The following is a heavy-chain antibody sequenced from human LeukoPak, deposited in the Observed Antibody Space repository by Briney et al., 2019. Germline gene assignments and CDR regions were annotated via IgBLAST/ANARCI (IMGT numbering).Heavy chain of an antibody. V-gene: IGHV3-7*01. CDR3: AKVAKYYYGSETYYFFEH. D-gene: IGHD3-10*01. Sequence: GGSLRLSCAASGFTFTTYRISWVREAPGEGLERVSNITQAGTEKYYVDSVKGRFTISRDNAKNSLYLQMSSLRVEDTAVYYCAKVAKYYYGSETYYFFEHWGQGTPVTASS. J-gene: IGHJ4*02. CDR2: ITQAGTEK. CDR1: GFTFTTYR.